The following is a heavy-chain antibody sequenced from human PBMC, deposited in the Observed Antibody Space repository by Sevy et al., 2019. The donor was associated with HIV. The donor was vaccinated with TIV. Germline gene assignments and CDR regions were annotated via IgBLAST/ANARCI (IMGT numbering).Heavy chain of an antibody. Sequence: GGSLRLSCAASGFTFSNCAMTWVRQAPGKGLEWVSSLSDTSGHFYYADSVKGRFTISRDNSKNTLDLQMNSLRAEDTAVYYCATRTVVTALYYFDYWGQGTLVTVSS. CDR2: LSDTSGHF. V-gene: IGHV3-23*01. J-gene: IGHJ4*02. CDR1: GFTFSNCA. CDR3: ATRTVVTALYYFDY. D-gene: IGHD2-21*02.